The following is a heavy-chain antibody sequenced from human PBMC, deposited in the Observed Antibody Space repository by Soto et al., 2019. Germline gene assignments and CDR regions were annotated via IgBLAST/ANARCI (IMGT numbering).Heavy chain of an antibody. CDR2: IKSKTDGVTT. V-gene: IGHV3-15*01. J-gene: IGHJ4*02. CDR3: TTAGAQWFGELLNY. D-gene: IGHD3-10*01. Sequence: AGGSLRLSCAASGFSFSNAWMNWVRQAPGKGLEWVGHIKSKTDGVTTDYAAPVKGRFTISRDDSKNTLYLEMNSLKTEDTAVYYCTTAGAQWFGELLNYWGQGTLVTVSS. CDR1: GFSFSNAW.